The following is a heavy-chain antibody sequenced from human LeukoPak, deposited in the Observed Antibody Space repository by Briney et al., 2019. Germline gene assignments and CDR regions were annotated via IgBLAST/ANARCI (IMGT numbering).Heavy chain of an antibody. CDR1: GGSISSYY. Sequence: KPSETLSLTCTVSGGSISSYYLSWIRQPAGKGLEWIGRIYTSGSTNYNPSLKSRVTMSVDTSKNKFSLKLSSVTAADTAVYYCARGGYSGYDYYYYYYMDVWGKGTTVTVSS. CDR3: ARGGYSGYDYYYYYYMDV. V-gene: IGHV4-4*07. J-gene: IGHJ6*03. D-gene: IGHD5-12*01. CDR2: IYTSGST.